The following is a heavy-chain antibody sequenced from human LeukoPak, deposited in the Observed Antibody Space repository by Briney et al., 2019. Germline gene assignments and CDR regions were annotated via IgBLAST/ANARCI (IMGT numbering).Heavy chain of an antibody. CDR3: ARSLGYYDSSGYYYVPNFDY. CDR2: ISGDGGST. Sequence: GGSLRLSCAASGFTFDDYAMHWVRQAPGKGLEWVSLISGDGGSTYYADSVKGRFTISRGNSKNSLYLQMNSLRTEDTALYYCARSLGYYDSSGYYYVPNFDYWGQGTLVTVSS. J-gene: IGHJ4*02. CDR1: GFTFDDYA. V-gene: IGHV3-43*02. D-gene: IGHD3-22*01.